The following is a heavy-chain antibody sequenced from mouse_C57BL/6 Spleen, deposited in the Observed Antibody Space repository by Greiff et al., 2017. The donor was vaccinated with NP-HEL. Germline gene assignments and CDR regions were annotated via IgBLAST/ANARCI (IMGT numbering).Heavy chain of an antibody. V-gene: IGHV1-61*01. Sequence: QVQLQPPGAELVRPGSSVKLSCKASGYTFTSYWMDWVKQRPGQGLEWIGNIYPSDSETHYNQKFKDKATLPVAKSSSTAYMQLSSLTSEDSAVYDCARGGDYDEYCAFDYWGQGTSVTVSS. J-gene: IGHJ4*01. CDR2: IYPSDSET. D-gene: IGHD2-4*01. CDR1: GYTFTSYW. CDR3: ARGGDYDEYCAFDY.